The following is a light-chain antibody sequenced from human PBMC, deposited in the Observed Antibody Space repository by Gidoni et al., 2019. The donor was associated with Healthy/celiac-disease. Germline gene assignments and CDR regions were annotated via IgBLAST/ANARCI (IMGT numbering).Light chain of an antibody. CDR2: GAS. CDR3: QQYNNWPGT. CDR1: QSVSSN. J-gene: IGKJ1*01. V-gene: IGKV3-15*01. Sequence: PATLSVSPGERATLSCRASQSVSSNLAWYQQKPGQAPRLLIYGASTRATGIPARFSGSGSGTEFTLTISSLQSEDFAVYYCQQYNNWPGTFGQGTKVEIK.